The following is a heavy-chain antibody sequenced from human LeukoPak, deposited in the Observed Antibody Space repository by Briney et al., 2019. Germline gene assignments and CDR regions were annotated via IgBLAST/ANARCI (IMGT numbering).Heavy chain of an antibody. J-gene: IGHJ4*02. CDR2: ISSSSTYI. CDR1: GFTFSSYS. Sequence: GGSLRLSCAASGFTFSSYSMNWVRQAPGKGLEWVSSISSSSTYIYYADSLKGRFTISRDNAKNSLYLQMNSLRAEDTAVYYCARDLSPGYSYGRGYGYWGQGTLVTVSS. CDR3: ARDLSPGYSYGRGYGY. V-gene: IGHV3-21*01. D-gene: IGHD5-18*01.